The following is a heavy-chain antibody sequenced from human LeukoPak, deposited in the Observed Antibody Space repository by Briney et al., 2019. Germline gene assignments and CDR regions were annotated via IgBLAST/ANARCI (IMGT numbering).Heavy chain of an antibody. CDR3: ARGRATITSLYYGMDV. V-gene: IGHV1-8*01. CDR2: MNPNSGST. J-gene: IGHJ6*02. Sequence: GASVKVSCKASGYTFTSYDINWVRQATGQGLEWMGWMNPNSGSTGYAQKFQGRVTMTRNTSISTAYMELSSLRSEDTAVYYCARGRATITSLYYGMDVWGQGTTVTVSS. CDR1: GYTFTSYD. D-gene: IGHD5-12*01.